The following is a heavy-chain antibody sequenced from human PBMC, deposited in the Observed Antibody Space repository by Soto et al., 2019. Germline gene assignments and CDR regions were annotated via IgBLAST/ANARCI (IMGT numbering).Heavy chain of an antibody. D-gene: IGHD2-2*01. CDR2: IYYSGST. J-gene: IGHJ4*02. V-gene: IGHV4-39*01. CDR3: ASRDCSSSTCLLSRLVFDN. Sequence: SETLSLTCTVSGFSISSSSYYWGWVRQPPGKGLEWLGTIYYSGSTYYNPSLRSRLTVSVDPSKNQFSLKLSSVTAADTAVYYCASRDCSSSTCLLSRLVFDNWGQGTLVTVSS. CDR1: GFSISSSSYY.